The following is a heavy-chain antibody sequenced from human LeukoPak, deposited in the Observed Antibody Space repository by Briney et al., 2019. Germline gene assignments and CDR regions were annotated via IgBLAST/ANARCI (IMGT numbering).Heavy chain of an antibody. D-gene: IGHD2-15*01. CDR1: GYSFTTYW. CDR3: ARLGTSATYFDL. V-gene: IGHV5-51*01. Sequence: GESLKISCKGSGYSFTTYWITWVRQMPGKGLEWMAIIYPGDSDTRYSPSFQGQVTISADKSISTAYLQWSSLTASDTAMYYCARLGTSATYFDLWGQGTLVTVSS. CDR2: IYPGDSDT. J-gene: IGHJ4*02.